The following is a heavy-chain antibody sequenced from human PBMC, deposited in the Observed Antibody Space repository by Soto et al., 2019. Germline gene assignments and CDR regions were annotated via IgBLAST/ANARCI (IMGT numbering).Heavy chain of an antibody. D-gene: IGHD3-22*01. CDR3: VKGEYYYDSSGYYPFDY. V-gene: IGHV3-48*01. CDR2: ISSSSSTI. CDR1: GFTFSSYS. J-gene: IGHJ4*02. Sequence: GGSLRLSCAASGFTFSSYSMNWVRQAPGKGLEWVSYISSSSSTIYYADSVKGRFTISRDNAKNSLYLQMNSLRAEDTAVYYCVKGEYYYDSSGYYPFDYWGQGTLVTVSS.